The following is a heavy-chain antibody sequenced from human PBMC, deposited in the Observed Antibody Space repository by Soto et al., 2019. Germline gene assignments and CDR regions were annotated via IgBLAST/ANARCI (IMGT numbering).Heavy chain of an antibody. CDR1: GFTFSSYA. CDR2: ISGSGGST. D-gene: IGHD6-13*01. V-gene: IGHV3-23*01. J-gene: IGHJ6*02. Sequence: SGGSLRLSCAASGFTFSSYAMSWVRQAPGRGLEWVSAISGSGGSTYYADSVKGRFTISRDNSKNTLYLQMNSLRAEDTAVYYCAKDQGPGIAAAGTYGMDVWGQGTTVTVSS. CDR3: AKDQGPGIAAAGTYGMDV.